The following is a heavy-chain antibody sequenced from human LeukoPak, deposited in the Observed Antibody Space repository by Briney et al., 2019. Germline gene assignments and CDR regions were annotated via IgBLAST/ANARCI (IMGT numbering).Heavy chain of an antibody. CDR2: IRYDGSNK. V-gene: IGHV3-30*02. CDR3: VKGGYGYTYHYNWFDH. CDR1: GFTFNSYG. Sequence: WGVLRLSCAASGFTFNSYGMHWVRQAPGKGLEWVSFIRYDGSNKYYADSVKGRFTISRDNSKNTLYLQMNSLRAEDTAVYYCVKGGYGYTYHYNWFDHWGQGTLVTVSS. D-gene: IGHD5-18*01. J-gene: IGHJ5*02.